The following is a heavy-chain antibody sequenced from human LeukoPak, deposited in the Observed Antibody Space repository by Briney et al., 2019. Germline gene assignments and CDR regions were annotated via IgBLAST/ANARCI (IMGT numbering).Heavy chain of an antibody. CDR1: GFTFTTYW. CDR3: ARDPTTVAFFDY. CDR2: INTDGSST. J-gene: IGHJ4*02. Sequence: GGSLRLSCAASGFTFTTYWMHWVRHVPGKGLVWVSRINTDGSSTTYADSVKGRFTISRDNAKNTLYLQMNSLRAEDTAVYYCARDPTTVAFFDYWGQGTLVTVSS. V-gene: IGHV3-74*01. D-gene: IGHD4-17*01.